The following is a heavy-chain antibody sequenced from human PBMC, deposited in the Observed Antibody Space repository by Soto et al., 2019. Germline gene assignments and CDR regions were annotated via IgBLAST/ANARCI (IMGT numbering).Heavy chain of an antibody. CDR2: ISAAGDTT. CDR3: AKAPYGMGSTYFDY. J-gene: IGHJ4*02. Sequence: AGSLRLSCAASGFTFSSYAMSWVRQAPGKGLEWVSGISAAGDTTPYADSVEGRFTISRDNSKSTLFLQMNSLRAEDTAVYYCAKAPYGMGSTYFDYWGQGTLVTVSS. CDR1: GFTFSSYA. V-gene: IGHV3-23*01. D-gene: IGHD4-17*01.